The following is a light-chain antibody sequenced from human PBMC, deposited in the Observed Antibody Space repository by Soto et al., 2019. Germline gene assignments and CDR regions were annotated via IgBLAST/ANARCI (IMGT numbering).Light chain of an antibody. V-gene: IGKV3-20*01. J-gene: IGKJ5*01. CDR1: QTVRNNY. CDR2: DAS. CDR3: QQYHKWPIT. Sequence: EFGLTQSAGTLSLSRGERAALSCGPSQTVRNNYLAWYQQKPCQAPRLLIYDASSRATGTPDRFSGGGSGTEFTLTISSLQSEDFAVYYCQQYHKWPITFGQGTRLEIK.